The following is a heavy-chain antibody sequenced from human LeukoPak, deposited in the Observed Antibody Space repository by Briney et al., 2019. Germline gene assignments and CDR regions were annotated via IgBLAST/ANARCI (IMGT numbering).Heavy chain of an antibody. CDR1: GYRFNVYD. CDR3: ARADGTNSGTNAFDV. Sequence: GASVKVSCKTSGYRFNVYDILWVRQAPGHGLDYVGWISTYTGRANYAQKFQGRVSMITDTSTSTAYLELTNLTSSDTVLYYCARADGTNSGTNAFDVWGLGTMVTVAS. D-gene: IGHD4-23*01. V-gene: IGHV1-18*01. J-gene: IGHJ3*01. CDR2: ISTYTGRA.